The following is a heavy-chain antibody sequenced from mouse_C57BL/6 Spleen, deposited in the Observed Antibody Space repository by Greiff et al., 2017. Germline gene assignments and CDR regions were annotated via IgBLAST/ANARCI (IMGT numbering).Heavy chain of an antibody. J-gene: IGHJ1*03. V-gene: IGHV5-9-1*02. CDR1: GFTFSSYA. Sequence: KLVESGEGLVKPGGSLKLSCAASGFTFSSYAMSWVRQTPEKRLEWVAYISSGGDYIYYADTVKGRFTISRDNARNTLYLQMSSLKSEDTAMYYCTRERDDHGYFDVWGTGTTVTVSS. CDR3: TRERDDHGYFDV. CDR2: ISSGGDYI.